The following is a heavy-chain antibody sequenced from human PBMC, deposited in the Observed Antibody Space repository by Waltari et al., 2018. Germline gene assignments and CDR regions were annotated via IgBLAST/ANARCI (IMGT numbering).Heavy chain of an antibody. D-gene: IGHD2-21*02. CDR3: ARDLKSGDPAGWYFDL. CDR2: IYTSGST. J-gene: IGHJ2*01. Sequence: QVQLQESGPGLVKPSETLSLPCTVSGGSISRYYWSWIRQPAGKGLEWIGRIYTSGSTNYNPSLKSRVTMSVDTSKNQFSLKLSSVTAADTAVYYCARDLKSGDPAGWYFDLWGRGTLVTVSS. CDR1: GGSISRYY. V-gene: IGHV4-4*07.